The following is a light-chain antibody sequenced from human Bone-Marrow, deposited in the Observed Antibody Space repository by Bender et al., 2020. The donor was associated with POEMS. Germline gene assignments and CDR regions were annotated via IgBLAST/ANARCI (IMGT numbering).Light chain of an antibody. Sequence: QSALTQPASVSGSPGQSITVSCTGTSGDIGAYNHVSWYLQYPGQAPKCVIYDVSHRPSGISNRFSGSKSGNTASLSISGLQTEDEADYYCGSYSNSNTFVFGTGTKVTVL. J-gene: IGLJ1*01. CDR3: GSYSNSNTFV. CDR1: SGDIGAYNH. CDR2: DVS. V-gene: IGLV2-14*03.